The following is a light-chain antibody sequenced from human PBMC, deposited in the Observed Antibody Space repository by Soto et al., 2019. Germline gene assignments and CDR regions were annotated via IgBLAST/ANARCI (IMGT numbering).Light chain of an antibody. J-gene: IGKJ4*01. CDR3: EQYCSSVD. Sequence: EMVLTQSPGSLSLSPGERATLSCRATQSVYNNYIPWYQHSPRQAPRVLIYGASSRATGTPDRISGSGSGTDFTLTITRLEPEDSALDYGEQYCSSVDFGGGTKVE. CDR1: QSVYNNY. CDR2: GAS. V-gene: IGKV3-20*01.